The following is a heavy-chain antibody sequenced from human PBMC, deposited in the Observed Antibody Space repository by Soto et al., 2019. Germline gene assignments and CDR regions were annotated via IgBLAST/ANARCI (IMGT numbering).Heavy chain of an antibody. CDR1: SGSISSSNW. CDR3: ATGGSSAGYYYYMDV. J-gene: IGHJ6*03. Sequence: SETLSLTCAVSSGSISSSNWWSWVRQPPGKGLEWIGEIYHSGSTNYNPSLKSRVTISVDKSKNQFSLKLSSVTAADTAVYYCATGGSSAGYYYYMDVWGKGTTVTSP. V-gene: IGHV4-4*02. CDR2: IYHSGST. D-gene: IGHD1-26*01.